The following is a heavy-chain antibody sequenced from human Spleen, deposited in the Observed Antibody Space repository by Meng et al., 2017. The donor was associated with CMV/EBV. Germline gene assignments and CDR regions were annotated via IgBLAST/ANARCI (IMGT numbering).Heavy chain of an antibody. J-gene: IGHJ4*02. CDR3: ARDGMSSGVMGAASY. V-gene: IGHV3-30-3*01. CDR2: TSYDGNNK. Sequence: GESLKISCAASGLTFNKYAIHWVRQAPGKGLEWVAVTSYDGNNKYYADSVKGRFTISRDNSKNTLYLQMNSLRAEDTAVYYCARDGMSSGVMGAASYWGQGTLVTVSS. D-gene: IGHD1-26*01. CDR1: GLTFNKYA.